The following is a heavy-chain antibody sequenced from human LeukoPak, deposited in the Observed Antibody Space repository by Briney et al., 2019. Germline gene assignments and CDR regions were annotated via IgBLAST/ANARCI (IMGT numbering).Heavy chain of an antibody. D-gene: IGHD3-3*01. CDR2: MNPNGGNT. J-gene: IGHJ5*02. CDR1: GYTFTSYD. V-gene: IGHV1-8*01. Sequence: ASVKVSCKXSGYTFTSYDINWVRQATGQGLEWMGWMNPNGGNTGYSQKFQGRVTMTRNTSISTAYMELSSLRSEDTAVYYCARGRFYDFWSGYYAGNWFDPWGQGTLVTVS. CDR3: ARGRFYDFWSGYYAGNWFDP.